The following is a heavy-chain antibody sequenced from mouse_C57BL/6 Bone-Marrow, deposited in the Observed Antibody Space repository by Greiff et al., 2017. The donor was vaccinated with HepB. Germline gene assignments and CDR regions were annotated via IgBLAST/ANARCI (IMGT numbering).Heavy chain of an antibody. V-gene: IGHV1-55*01. J-gene: IGHJ2*01. CDR2: IYHGSGST. D-gene: IGHD1-1*01. CDR1: GYTFTSYW. CDR3: ASYYGIRDFDY. Sequence: VQLQQPGAELVKPGASVKMSCQASGYTFTSYWITWVKQRTGHGLEWIGDIYHGSGSTNYNEKFKSKATLTGDPYSSTAYMQLSSLTSEDSAVYYCASYYGIRDFDYWGQGTTLTVSS.